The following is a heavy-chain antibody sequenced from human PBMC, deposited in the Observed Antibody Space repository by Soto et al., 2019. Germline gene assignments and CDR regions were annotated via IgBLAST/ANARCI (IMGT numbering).Heavy chain of an antibody. CDR1: GGSLRNSV. Sequence: QVQLVQSGAEVKKPGSSVKVSCTASGGSLRNSVISWVRQAPAKRLEWMGGVIPILGTANYAHKFQGRVTMTADEATSTAYMDLSSLSPDDTAVYYCARLGHPGHWGPGTLVIVSS. J-gene: IGHJ4*02. CDR3: ARLGHPGH. CDR2: VIPILGTA. V-gene: IGHV1-69*01.